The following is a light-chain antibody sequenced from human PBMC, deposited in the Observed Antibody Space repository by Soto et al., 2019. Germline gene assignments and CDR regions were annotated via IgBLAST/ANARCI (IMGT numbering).Light chain of an antibody. CDR1: SSNIGAGYH. CDR2: GNN. CDR3: QSFDTSLSGSV. Sequence: QSVLTQPPSVSGAPGQRVTISCTGSSSNIGAGYHVHWYQQLPGTAPKLLIYGNNNRPSGVPDRFSGSKSGTSASLAINGLQAEDEADYYCQSFDTSLSGSVFGGGTKLTVL. V-gene: IGLV1-40*01. J-gene: IGLJ3*02.